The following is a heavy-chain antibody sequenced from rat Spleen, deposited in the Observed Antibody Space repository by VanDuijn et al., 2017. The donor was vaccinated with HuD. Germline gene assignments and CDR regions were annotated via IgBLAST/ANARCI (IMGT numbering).Heavy chain of an antibody. CDR3: ARHNSGYGVMDV. V-gene: IGHV5-7*01. Sequence: EVQLVESGGGLVQPGRSLKLSCAASGLTFSDYYMAWARQAPKKGLEWVATISYDGSSTYYRDSVKGRFTISRDNAKSTLYLQMDSLRSEDTATYYCARHNSGYGVMDVWGQGASVTVSS. D-gene: IGHD4-3*01. CDR2: ISYDGSST. J-gene: IGHJ4*01. CDR1: GLTFSDYY.